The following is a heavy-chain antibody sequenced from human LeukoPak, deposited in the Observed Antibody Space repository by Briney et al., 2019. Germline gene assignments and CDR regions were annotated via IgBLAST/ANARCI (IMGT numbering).Heavy chain of an antibody. V-gene: IGHV3-23*01. J-gene: IGHJ4*02. CDR2: VSRSGGST. D-gene: IGHD3-10*01. CDR1: GFTFSSFA. CDR3: ATDFQGTYGDFDY. Sequence: GGSLRLSWAASGFTFSSFAMTWVRQPPGNGLEWVSTVSRSGGSTSYADSVKGRFTISRDNSKNTLFLQMNSLGAEDTAVSYCATDFQGTYGDFDYWGQGTLVTVSS.